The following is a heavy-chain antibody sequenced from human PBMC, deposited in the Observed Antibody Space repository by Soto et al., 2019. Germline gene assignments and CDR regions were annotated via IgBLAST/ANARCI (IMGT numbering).Heavy chain of an antibody. D-gene: IGHD2-15*01. Sequence: PSETLSLTCAVSGGSISSSNWWSWVRQPPGKGLEWIGEIYHSGSTNYNPSLKSRVTISVDKSKNQFSLKLSSVTAADTAVYYCARVGFVAERLYYYYGMDVWGQGTTVTVS. CDR2: IYHSGST. J-gene: IGHJ6*02. CDR3: ARVGFVAERLYYYYGMDV. CDR1: GGSISSSNW. V-gene: IGHV4-4*02.